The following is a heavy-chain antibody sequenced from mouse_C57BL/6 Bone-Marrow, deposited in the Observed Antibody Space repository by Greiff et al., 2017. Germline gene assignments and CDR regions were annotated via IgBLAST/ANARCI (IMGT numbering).Heavy chain of an antibody. V-gene: IGHV1-55*01. D-gene: IGHD2-3*01. CDR3: ARRVSIYDGYYGGYFDV. Sequence: QVQLQQPGAELVKPGASVKMSCKASGYTFTSYWITWVKQRPGQGLEWIGDIYPGSGSTNYNEKFKSKATLTVDTSSSTAYMQLSSLTSADSAVYYCARRVSIYDGYYGGYFDVWGTGTTVTVSS. J-gene: IGHJ1*03. CDR2: IYPGSGST. CDR1: GYTFTSYW.